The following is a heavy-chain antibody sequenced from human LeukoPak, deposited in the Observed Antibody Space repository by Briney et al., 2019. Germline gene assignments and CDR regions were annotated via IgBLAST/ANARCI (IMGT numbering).Heavy chain of an antibody. CDR3: ARGLYDILTGYYPQWFDP. Sequence: SETLSLTCAVSGYSISSGYYWGWIRQPPGKGPEWIGNIYHSASTYYNPSLKSRVTISVDTSKNQFSLKLSSVTAADTAVYYCARGLYDILTGYYPQWFDPWGQGTLVTVSS. J-gene: IGHJ5*02. V-gene: IGHV4-38-2*01. D-gene: IGHD3-9*01. CDR1: GYSISSGYY. CDR2: IYHSAST.